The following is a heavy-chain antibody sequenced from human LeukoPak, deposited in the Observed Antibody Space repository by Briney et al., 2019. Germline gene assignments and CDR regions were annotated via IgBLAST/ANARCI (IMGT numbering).Heavy chain of an antibody. V-gene: IGHV1-69*13. CDR2: IIPIFGTA. CDR3: ARNREYCSGGSCYHWFDP. Sequence: SLKVSCKASGGTFSSYTISWVRQAPGQELEWMGGIIPIFGTANYAQKFQGRVTITADESTSTAYMELSSLRSEDTAVYYCARNREYCSGGSCYHWFDPWGQGTLVTVSS. CDR1: GGTFSSYT. J-gene: IGHJ5*02. D-gene: IGHD2-15*01.